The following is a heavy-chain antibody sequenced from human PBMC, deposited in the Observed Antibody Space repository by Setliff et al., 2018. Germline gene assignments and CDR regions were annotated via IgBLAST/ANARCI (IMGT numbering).Heavy chain of an antibody. V-gene: IGHV1-18*01. CDR3: AKEPAVTMTESIRRSYYDYALDV. CDR1: GYTFAYYG. D-gene: IGHD3-22*01. CDR2: ISGHNGNT. Sequence: ASVKVSCKASGYTFAYYGISWVRQAPGQGLEWMGWISGHNGNTNYAQKFQGRVTLTTDTSTDTAYMELRGLRFDDTAIYYCAKEPAVTMTESIRRSYYDYALDVWGQGTAVTVSS. J-gene: IGHJ6*02.